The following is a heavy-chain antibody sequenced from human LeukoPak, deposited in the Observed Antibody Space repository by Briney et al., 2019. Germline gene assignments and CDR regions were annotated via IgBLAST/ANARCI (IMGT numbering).Heavy chain of an antibody. CDR1: GGSISSYY. CDR3: ARHEVGFCSGGSCPYYFDY. Sequence: SETLSLTCTVSGGSISSYYWSWLRLPPGKGLEWIGYIYYSGTTSYNPSLESRLTISVDTSKNQFSLKLSSVSAADTAVYYCARHEVGFCSGGSCPYYFDYWGQGTLVTVSS. J-gene: IGHJ4*02. V-gene: IGHV4-59*08. D-gene: IGHD2-15*01. CDR2: IYYSGTT.